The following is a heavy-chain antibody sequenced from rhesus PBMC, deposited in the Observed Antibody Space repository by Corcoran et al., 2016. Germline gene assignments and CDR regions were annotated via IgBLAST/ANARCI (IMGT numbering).Heavy chain of an antibody. CDR3: ARENNIWTGFSY. Sequence: QVQLVQSGAEVKKPGSSVKVSCKASGYTFTDYYLNWVRHPPRQGLEWMGWINPYNGNTKYAQKFQGRVTMTRDTSTSTAYMELSSLRSEDTTVYYCARENNIWTGFSYWGQGVLVTVSS. V-gene: IGHV1S2*01. CDR1: GYTFTDYY. D-gene: IGHD3-3*01. J-gene: IGHJ4*01. CDR2: INPYNGNT.